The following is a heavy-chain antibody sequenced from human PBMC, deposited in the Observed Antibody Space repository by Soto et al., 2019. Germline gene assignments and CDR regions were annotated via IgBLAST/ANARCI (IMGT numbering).Heavy chain of an antibody. Sequence: EVQLLESGGGSIHPGGSLRLSCLASGFTFRSYAMTWVRQGPGRGLEWVSAISGSGGSAFSADSVQGRFTISRDNSKIALFLQMNSMRGEDTAVYYYAKDPCVISIFGLTPSNYDNFNVWGPGTMVTVSS. CDR3: AKDPCVISIFGLTPSNYDNFNV. V-gene: IGHV3-23*01. D-gene: IGHD3-3*01. CDR2: ISGSGGSA. J-gene: IGHJ3*01. CDR1: GFTFRSYA.